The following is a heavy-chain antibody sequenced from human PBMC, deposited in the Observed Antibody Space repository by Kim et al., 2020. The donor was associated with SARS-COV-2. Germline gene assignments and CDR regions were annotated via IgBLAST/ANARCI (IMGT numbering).Heavy chain of an antibody. CDR3: AGLAVAGILS. CDR2: ISYSGST. CDR1: GVSISSYY. Sequence: SGTLSLTCTVSGVSISSYYWSWIRQPPGKGLEWVGYISYSGSTNYNPTLKSRVTISVDTSKNQCSMKLSSVTAAVSAVNYIAGLAVAGILSWGQETLVTVS. D-gene: IGHD6-19*01. J-gene: IGHJ5*02. V-gene: IGHV4-59*01.